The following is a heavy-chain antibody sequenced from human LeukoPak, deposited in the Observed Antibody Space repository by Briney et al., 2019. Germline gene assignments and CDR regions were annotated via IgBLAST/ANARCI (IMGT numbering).Heavy chain of an antibody. V-gene: IGHV1-69*13. CDR1: GGTFSSYA. J-gene: IGHJ5*02. D-gene: IGHD7-27*01. CDR3: ARDRGTGRKNNWFDP. Sequence: ASVKVSCKASGGTFSSYAISWVRQAPGQGLEWMGGIIPIFGTANYAQKFQGRVTITADESTSTAYMELSSLRSEDTAVYYCARDRGTGRKNNWFDPWGQGTLVTVSS. CDR2: IIPIFGTA.